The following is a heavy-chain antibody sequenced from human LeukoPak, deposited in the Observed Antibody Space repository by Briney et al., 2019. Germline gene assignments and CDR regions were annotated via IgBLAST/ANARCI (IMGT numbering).Heavy chain of an antibody. CDR2: FDPEDGET. CDR1: GYTLTELS. CDR3: AKETRGGYIFSGGDTARVTGY. J-gene: IGHJ4*02. V-gene: IGHV1-24*01. Sequence: ASVKVSCKVSGYTLTELSMHWVRQAPGKGLEWMGGFDPEDGETIYAQKFQGRVTITEDTSTDTAYMELSSLRSEDTAVYYCAKETRGGYIFSGGDTARVTGYGGQGPLVTVS. D-gene: IGHD5-18*01.